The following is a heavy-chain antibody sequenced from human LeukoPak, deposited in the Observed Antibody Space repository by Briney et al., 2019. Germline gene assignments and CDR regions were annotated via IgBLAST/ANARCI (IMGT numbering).Heavy chain of an antibody. CDR2: TFYSGST. CDR1: GGSISSGDYY. Sequence: SQTLSLTCTVSGGSISSGDYYWSWIRQHPEKGLEWIGYTFYSGSTYYNPSLKSRVTISVDTSKNQFSLKLSSVTAADTALYYCASGYDGLFDYWGQGTLVTVSS. J-gene: IGHJ4*02. CDR3: ASGYDGLFDY. V-gene: IGHV4-30-4*01. D-gene: IGHD5-12*01.